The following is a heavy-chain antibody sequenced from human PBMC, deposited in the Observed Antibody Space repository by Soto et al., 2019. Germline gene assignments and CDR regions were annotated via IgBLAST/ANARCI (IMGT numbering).Heavy chain of an antibody. Sequence: QEQLVESGGGVVQPGRSLNLSCATSGFTFSNSGFHWVRQAPGKGLEWVATLSYDGRNTHYAESVKGRFTISRDKAKKRVFLQRDNLRAEDTAVYYCVKIRGSWVFGHLQFGGQGTLVIVST. CDR2: LSYDGRNT. CDR1: GFTFSNSG. J-gene: IGHJ1*01. D-gene: IGHD6-13*01. CDR3: VKIRGSWVFGHLQF. V-gene: IGHV3-30*18.